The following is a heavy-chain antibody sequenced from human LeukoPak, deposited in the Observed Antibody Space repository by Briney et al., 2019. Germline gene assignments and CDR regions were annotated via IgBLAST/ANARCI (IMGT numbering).Heavy chain of an antibody. J-gene: IGHJ6*03. CDR3: ARQDYYYYYMDV. Sequence: SETLSLTCAVSGYSISSGYYWGWIRQPPGKGLEWIGSIYHSGSTYYNPSLKSRVTISVDTSKNQFSPKLSSVTAADTAVYYCARQDYYYYYMDVWGKGTTVTVSS. CDR2: IYHSGST. V-gene: IGHV4-38-2*01. CDR1: GYSISSGYY.